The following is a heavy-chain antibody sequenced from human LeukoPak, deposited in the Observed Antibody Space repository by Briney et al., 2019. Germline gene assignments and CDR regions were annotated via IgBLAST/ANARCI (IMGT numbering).Heavy chain of an antibody. CDR3: ARSGSTGTWVAFDY. Sequence: PGRSLRLSCAASGFTFSSYAMHWVRQAPGKGLEWVAVISYDGSNKYYADSVKGRFTISRDNSKITLYLQMNSLRAEDTAVYYCARSGSTGTWVAFDYWGQGTLVTVSS. CDR1: GFTFSSYA. J-gene: IGHJ4*02. V-gene: IGHV3-30*04. D-gene: IGHD4-17*01. CDR2: ISYDGSNK.